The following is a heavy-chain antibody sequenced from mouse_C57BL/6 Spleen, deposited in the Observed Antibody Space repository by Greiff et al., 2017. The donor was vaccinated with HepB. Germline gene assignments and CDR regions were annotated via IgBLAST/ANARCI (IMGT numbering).Heavy chain of an antibody. J-gene: IGHJ2*01. CDR2: IDPETGGT. CDR1: GYTFTDYE. D-gene: IGHD1-1*01. V-gene: IGHV1-15*01. CDR3: TRQYHGRRDH. Sequence: VQLQQSGAELVRPGASVTLSCKASGYTFTDYEMHWVKQTPVHGLEWIGAIDPETGGTAYNQKFKGKAILTADKSSSTAYMELRSLTSEDSAVYYCTRQYHGRRDHWPQDTTLTLSS.